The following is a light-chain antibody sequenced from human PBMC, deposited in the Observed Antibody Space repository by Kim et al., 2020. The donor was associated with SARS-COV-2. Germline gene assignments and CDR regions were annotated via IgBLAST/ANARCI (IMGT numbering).Light chain of an antibody. Sequence: SSLCACVGDRFTIACRASQGLSTYLSWYQQKPGKAPKLLVYPASTLQSGVPARFSGSGSGSDFTLTISNLQAEDFATYYCQHSGSFGGGTKVDIK. CDR2: PAS. CDR1: QGLSTY. CDR3: QHSGS. J-gene: IGKJ4*01. V-gene: IGKV1-9*01.